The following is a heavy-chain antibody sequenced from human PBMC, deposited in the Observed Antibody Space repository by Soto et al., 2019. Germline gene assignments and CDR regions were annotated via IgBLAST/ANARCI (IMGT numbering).Heavy chain of an antibody. Sequence: EVQLVESGGGLVQPGGSLRLSCAASGLIFSDYHMDWVRQAPGKGLEWVGRIRRKANSYTTEYAASVKGRFTISRDDSKNSLYLQMNSLKSEDTAGYCWAMLGGWSGGSSGMDVWGQGTTVTVSS. J-gene: IGHJ6*02. CDR3: AMLGGWSGGSSGMDV. CDR1: GLIFSDYH. D-gene: IGHD6-19*01. CDR2: IRRKANSYTT. V-gene: IGHV3-72*01.